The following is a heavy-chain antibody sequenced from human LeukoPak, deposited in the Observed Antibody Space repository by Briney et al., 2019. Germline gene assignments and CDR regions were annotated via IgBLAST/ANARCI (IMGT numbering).Heavy chain of an antibody. Sequence: SVKVSCKASGFTFTSSAMQWGRQARGQRREWIGWIVVGSGNTNYAQKFQERVTITRDMSTSTAYMELSSLRSEDTAVYYCAAVSYYDSSGYYNWGQGTLVTVSS. V-gene: IGHV1-58*02. J-gene: IGHJ4*02. CDR3: AAVSYYDSSGYYN. CDR2: IVVGSGNT. CDR1: GFTFTSSA. D-gene: IGHD3-22*01.